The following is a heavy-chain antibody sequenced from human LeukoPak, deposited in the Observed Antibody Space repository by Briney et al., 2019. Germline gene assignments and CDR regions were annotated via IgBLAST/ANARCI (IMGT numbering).Heavy chain of an antibody. CDR2: INPNNGAT. V-gene: IGHV1-2*02. D-gene: IGHD1-26*01. CDR3: ARGAWELNLSYLDS. J-gene: IGHJ4*02. CDR1: GYTFTAYN. Sequence: ASVKVSCKASGYTFTAYNINWVRQAPGQGLEWMGWINPNNGATNYAQMFQGRVTMTRDTSVSTAYMELSSLRSDDTAVYYCARGAWELNLSYLDSWGQGALVTVSS.